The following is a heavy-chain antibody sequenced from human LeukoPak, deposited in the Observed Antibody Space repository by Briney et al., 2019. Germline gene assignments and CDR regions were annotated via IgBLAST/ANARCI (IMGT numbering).Heavy chain of an antibody. CDR3: ARVVKGSLDAFDI. J-gene: IGHJ3*02. Sequence: SVKVSCRASGGTFSSYGISWVRQAPGQGLEWMGRIIPMLGIASYAQKFQGRVTITADKSTSTAYMELGSLRSEDTAVFYCARVVKGSLDAFDIWGQGTMVTVSS. CDR2: IIPMLGIA. V-gene: IGHV1-69*04. D-gene: IGHD3-10*01. CDR1: GGTFSSYG.